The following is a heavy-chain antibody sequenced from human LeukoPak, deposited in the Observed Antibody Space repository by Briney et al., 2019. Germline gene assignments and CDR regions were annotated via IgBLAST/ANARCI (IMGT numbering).Heavy chain of an antibody. J-gene: IGHJ4*02. Sequence: PSETLSLTCAVYGGSFSGYYWSWIRQPPGKGLEWIGEINHSGSTNYNPSLKSRVTISVDTSKNQFSLKLSSVTAADTAVYYCASAHSGWTEFDYWGQGTLVTVSS. D-gene: IGHD6-19*01. CDR2: INHSGST. V-gene: IGHV4-34*01. CDR3: ASAHSGWTEFDY. CDR1: GGSFSGYY.